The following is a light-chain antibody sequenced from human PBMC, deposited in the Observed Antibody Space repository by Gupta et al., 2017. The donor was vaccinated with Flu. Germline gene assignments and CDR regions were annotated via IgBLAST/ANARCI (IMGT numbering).Light chain of an antibody. V-gene: IGKV3-20*01. CDR1: QRINSIY. Sequence: DTLYLSPGERATRSCRTRQRINSIYVAWYQQKPGQAPRLLIYAASSRATGIPDRFSGSGSGTDFTLTISRLEPEEFAVYYCQQENNSPFTFGRGTKVEI. CDR2: AAS. CDR3: QQENNSPFT. J-gene: IGKJ4*01.